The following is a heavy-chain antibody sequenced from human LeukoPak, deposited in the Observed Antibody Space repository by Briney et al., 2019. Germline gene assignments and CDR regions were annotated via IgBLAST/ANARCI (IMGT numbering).Heavy chain of an antibody. CDR3: ARDCGEYPCY. CDR2: IIPILGIA. D-gene: IGHD3-10*01. V-gene: IGHV1-69*04. Sequence: ASVTVSCKASGGTFSSYAISWVRQAPGQGLEWMGRIIPILGIANYAQKFQGRVTITADKSTSTAYMELSSLRSEDTAVYYCARDCGEYPCYWGQGTLVTVSS. CDR1: GGTFSSYA. J-gene: IGHJ4*02.